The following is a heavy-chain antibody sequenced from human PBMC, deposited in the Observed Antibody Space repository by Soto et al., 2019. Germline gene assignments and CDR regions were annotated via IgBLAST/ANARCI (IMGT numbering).Heavy chain of an antibody. Sequence: QMQLVQSGPEVKKPGTSVKVSCKASGFTFTSSAVHWVRQARGQRLEWIGWIVVGSGNTNYAQKFQERFTITRDMSTSTGYLELSSLRSEDKAVYYCAAEVAAPCLYYYYFDYWGQGTLVTVSS. D-gene: IGHD2-8*01. CDR2: IVVGSGNT. V-gene: IGHV1-58*01. J-gene: IGHJ4*02. CDR3: AAEVAAPCLYYYYFDY. CDR1: GFTFTSSA.